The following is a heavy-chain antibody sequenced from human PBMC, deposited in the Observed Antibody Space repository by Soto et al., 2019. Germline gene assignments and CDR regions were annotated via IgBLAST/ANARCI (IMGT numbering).Heavy chain of an antibody. V-gene: IGHV4-39*01. CDR3: ARLRGGNRRHWFAH. Sequence: SETLSLTCTVSGDSVSSTTNYWGWIRQSPGKGLEWIGSLYDSGSTYYNPSLKSRVSISVDTSKNQFSVKLISVSAADPAVYFGARLRGGNRRHWFAHWGAGSPVTGPS. CDR2: LYDSGST. J-gene: IGHJ5*01. CDR1: GDSVSSTTNY. D-gene: IGHD1-26*01.